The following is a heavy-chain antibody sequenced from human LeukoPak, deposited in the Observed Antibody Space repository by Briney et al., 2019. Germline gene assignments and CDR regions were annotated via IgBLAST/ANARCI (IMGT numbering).Heavy chain of an antibody. D-gene: IGHD2-2*01. J-gene: IGHJ6*02. CDR3: ARVKVAPRYCSSTSCYLYYYYYGMDV. CDR1: GGSFSGYY. CDR2: INQCVST. V-gene: IGHV4-34*01. Sequence: PLESLSLTCAVYGGSFSGYYCSWIRQPPGKGLEGFGEINQCVSTNYHPSLKSRVTISVDTSKNQFSLKLSSVTAADTAVYYCARVKVAPRYCSSTSCYLYYYYYGMDVWGQGTTVTVSS.